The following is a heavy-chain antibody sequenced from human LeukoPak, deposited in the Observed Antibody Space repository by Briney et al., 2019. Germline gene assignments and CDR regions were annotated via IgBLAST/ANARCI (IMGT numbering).Heavy chain of an antibody. Sequence: GGSLRLSCAASGFTFSSYAMSWVRQAPGKGLEWVSSISSSSSYIYYADSVKGRFTISRDNAKNSLYLQMNSLRAEDTAVYYCAMGIAAAGFDYWGQGTLVTVSS. CDR3: AMGIAAAGFDY. J-gene: IGHJ4*02. CDR2: ISSSSSYI. CDR1: GFTFSSYA. D-gene: IGHD6-13*01. V-gene: IGHV3-21*01.